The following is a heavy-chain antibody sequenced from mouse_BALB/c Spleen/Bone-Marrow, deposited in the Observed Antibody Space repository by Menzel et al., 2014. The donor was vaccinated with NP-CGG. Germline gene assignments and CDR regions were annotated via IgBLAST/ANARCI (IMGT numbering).Heavy chain of an antibody. CDR2: INPSNGRT. Sequence: VQLQESGAELVKPGASVKLSCKASGYTFTSYWMHWGKPRPGQGLEWIGEINPSNGRTNYNEKFKSKATLTVDKSSSTAYMQLSSLTSEDSAVYYCARGGRYDERTWFAYWGQGTLVTVSA. CDR3: ARGGRYDERTWFAY. J-gene: IGHJ3*01. CDR1: GYTFTSYW. D-gene: IGHD2-14*01. V-gene: IGHV1S81*02.